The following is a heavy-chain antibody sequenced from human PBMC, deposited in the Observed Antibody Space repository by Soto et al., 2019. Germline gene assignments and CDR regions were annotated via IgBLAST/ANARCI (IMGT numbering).Heavy chain of an antibody. J-gene: IGHJ1*01. CDR3: ARGPYCGNSPCIEWIEF. V-gene: IGHV3-7*01. CDR1: GFMFNNYW. Sequence: EVQLVESGGDLVQPGGSLRLSCTASGFMFNNYWMTWVRQAPGKGLEWVANIKQDGTEKYYVYSVKGRFTVSRDNAKNAVFLQMTSLRVEDTALYYCARGPYCGNSPCIEWIEFWGQGTGVTVSS. D-gene: IGHD2-21*01. CDR2: IKQDGTEK.